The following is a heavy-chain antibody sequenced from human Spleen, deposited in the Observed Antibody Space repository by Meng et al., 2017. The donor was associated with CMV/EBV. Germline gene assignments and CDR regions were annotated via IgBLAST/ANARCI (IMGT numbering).Heavy chain of an antibody. CDR2: IIPILGIA. J-gene: IGHJ5*02. CDR1: YA. Sequence: YAISWVRQAPGQGLEWMGGIIPILGIANYAQKFKGRVTITADKSTSTAYMELSSLRSEDTAVYYCASYYCSSTSCYSRPPNYWFDPWGQGTLVTVSS. D-gene: IGHD2-2*01. CDR3: ASYYCSSTSCYSRPPNYWFDP. V-gene: IGHV1-69*10.